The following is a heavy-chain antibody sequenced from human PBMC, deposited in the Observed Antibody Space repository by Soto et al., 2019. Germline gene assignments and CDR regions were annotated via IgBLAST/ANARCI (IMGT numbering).Heavy chain of an antibody. CDR1: GFTFDDYA. CDR2: ISWNSGSI. J-gene: IGHJ4*02. CDR3: AKDIGYSSGWFYYFDY. D-gene: IGHD6-19*01. V-gene: IGHV3-9*01. Sequence: EVQLVESGGGLVQPGRSLRLSCAASGFTFDDYAMHWVRQAPGKGLEWVSGISWNSGSIGYADSVKGRFTISRDNAKNSLYLQMNSLRAEDTALYYCAKDIGYSSGWFYYFDYWGQGTLVTVSS.